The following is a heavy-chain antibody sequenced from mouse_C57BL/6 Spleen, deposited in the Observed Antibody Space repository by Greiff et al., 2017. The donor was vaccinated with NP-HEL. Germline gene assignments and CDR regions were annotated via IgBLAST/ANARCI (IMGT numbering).Heavy chain of an antibody. J-gene: IGHJ2*01. CDR3: ARWDSSGYVPFDY. V-gene: IGHV1-53*01. CDR1: GYTFTSYW. D-gene: IGHD3-2*02. CDR2: INPSNGGT. Sequence: QVQLQQPGTELVKPGASVKLSCKASGYTFTSYWMHWVKQRPGQGLEWIGNINPSNGGTNYNEKFKSKATLTVDKSSSTAYRQLSSLTSEDSAVYYCARWDSSGYVPFDYWGQGTTLTVSS.